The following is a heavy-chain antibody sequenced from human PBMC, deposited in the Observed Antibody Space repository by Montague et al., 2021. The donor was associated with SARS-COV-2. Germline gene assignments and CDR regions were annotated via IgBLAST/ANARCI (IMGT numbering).Heavy chain of an antibody. V-gene: IGHV4-4*07. CDR1: GGSISSYY. J-gene: IGHJ6*02. CDR2: IYTSGST. Sequence: SETLSLTCTVSGGSISSYYWSWIRQPAGKGLEWIGRIYTSGSTNYNPSLKSRVTMSVDTPKNQFSLKLSSVTAADTAVYYCAREAWFGDKTSAAEYYGLDFWGQGTPVTVSS. D-gene: IGHD3-10*01. CDR3: AREAWFGDKTSAAEYYGLDF.